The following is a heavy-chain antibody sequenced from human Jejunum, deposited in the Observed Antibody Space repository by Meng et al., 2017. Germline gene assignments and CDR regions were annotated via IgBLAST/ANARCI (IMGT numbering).Heavy chain of an antibody. J-gene: IGHJ5*02. D-gene: IGHD1/OR15-1a*01. CDR3: ARVREVPLGTGDWFDP. CDR1: GVMFESTNW. Sequence: QGQRQASGPVLGKPSGTLYLTGDVSGVMFESTNWWRWVRHPTGKGLEWIGEIYHTGSTNFSPSLKSRVSISMDASKNQVFLKLTSVTAADTAVYYCARVREVPLGTGDWFDPWGQGTLVTVSS. V-gene: IGHV4-4*02. CDR2: IYHTGST.